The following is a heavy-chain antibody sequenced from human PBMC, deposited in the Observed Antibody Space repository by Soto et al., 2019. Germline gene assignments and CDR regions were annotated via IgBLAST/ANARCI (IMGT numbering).Heavy chain of an antibody. CDR3: ARDPRDYYDSSGYSSWYFDY. J-gene: IGHJ4*02. Sequence: GGSLRLSCAASGFTFSSYSMNWVRQAPGKGLEWVSYISSSSSTIYYADSLKGRFTISRDTAKKSLYLQMNSLRAEDTAVYYCARDPRDYYDSSGYSSWYFDYWGQGTQVTVSS. V-gene: IGHV3-48*01. D-gene: IGHD3-22*01. CDR2: ISSSSSTI. CDR1: GFTFSSYS.